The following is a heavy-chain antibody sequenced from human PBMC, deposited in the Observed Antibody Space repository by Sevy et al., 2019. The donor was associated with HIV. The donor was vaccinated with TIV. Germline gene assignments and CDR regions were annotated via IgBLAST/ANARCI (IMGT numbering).Heavy chain of an antibody. J-gene: IGHJ4*02. D-gene: IGHD5-18*01. CDR3: AKREYSYVEREFDY. CDR1: GFSFTSYW. CDR2: INQVGTEK. Sequence: GGSLRLSCAASGFSFTSYWMSWVRQTPEKGLEWVANINQVGTEKNYVDSVKGRFTISRDNSKNTLYLQMNSLRAEDTAVYYCAKREYSYVEREFDYWGQGTLVTVSS. V-gene: IGHV3-7*03.